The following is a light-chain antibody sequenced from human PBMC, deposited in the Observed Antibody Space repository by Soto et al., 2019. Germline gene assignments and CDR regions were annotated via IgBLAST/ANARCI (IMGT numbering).Light chain of an antibody. Sequence: QSVLTQSPSVSGAPGQRVTISCTGSSSNIGAGYDVHWYQQHPGTAPKLLIYETNSRPSGVPDRFSGSKSGTSASLAITGLQAEDEADYYCQTYDSRLSGWVFGGGTKVTVL. CDR2: ETN. J-gene: IGLJ3*02. V-gene: IGLV1-40*01. CDR3: QTYDSRLSGWV. CDR1: SSNIGAGYD.